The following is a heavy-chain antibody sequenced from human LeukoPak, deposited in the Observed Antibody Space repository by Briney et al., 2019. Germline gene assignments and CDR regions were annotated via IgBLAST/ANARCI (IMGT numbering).Heavy chain of an antibody. V-gene: IGHV4-59*08. CDR3: ARLGDTAMVTLDY. Sequence: PSESLSLTCTVSGGSISSYYWSWIRQPPGKGLEWIGYIYYSGSTNYNPSLKSRVTISGDTSKNQFSLKLSSVTAADTAVYYCARLGDTAMVTLDYWGQGTLVTVSS. CDR1: GGSISSYY. J-gene: IGHJ4*02. CDR2: IYYSGST. D-gene: IGHD5-18*01.